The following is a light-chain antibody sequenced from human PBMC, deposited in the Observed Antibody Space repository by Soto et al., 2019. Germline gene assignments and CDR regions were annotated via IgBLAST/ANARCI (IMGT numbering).Light chain of an antibody. Sequence: DIQMTQSPSSLSASVGDRVTITCQASQDISNYLNWYQQKPGKAPKLLIYDASNLETGVPSRFSGSGSGTDFTFTISSLQPEEIATYYCQQYDNLPPKVTFGPGTKVDIK. V-gene: IGKV1-33*01. CDR1: QDISNY. CDR2: DAS. CDR3: QQYDNLPPKVT. J-gene: IGKJ3*01.